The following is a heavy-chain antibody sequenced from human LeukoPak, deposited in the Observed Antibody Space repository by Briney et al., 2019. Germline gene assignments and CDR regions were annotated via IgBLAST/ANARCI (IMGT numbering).Heavy chain of an antibody. CDR1: GFTVSSNY. CDR2: IYSGGST. J-gene: IGHJ3*02. V-gene: IGHV3-53*01. CDR3: ARRLSGSYLGDAFDI. D-gene: IGHD1-26*01. Sequence: PGGSLRLSCAASGFTVSSNYMSWVRQAPGKGLEWVSVIYSGGSTYYADSVKGRFTISRDNSKNTLYLQMNSLRAEDTAVYYCARRLSGSYLGDAFDIWGQGTMVTVSS.